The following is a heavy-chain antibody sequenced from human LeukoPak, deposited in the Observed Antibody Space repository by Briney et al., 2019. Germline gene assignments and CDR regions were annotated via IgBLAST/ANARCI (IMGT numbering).Heavy chain of an antibody. D-gene: IGHD3-10*01. J-gene: IGHJ5*02. V-gene: IGHV4-61*02. CDR3: ARDRYGSGSNNWFDP. CDR1: GGSISSGSYY. Sequence: SETLSLTCTVSGGSISSGSYYWSWIRQPAGKGLEWIGRIYTSGSTNYNPSLKSRVTISVDRSKNQFSLKLGSVTAADTAVYYCARDRYGSGSNNWFDPWGQGTLVTVSS. CDR2: IYTSGST.